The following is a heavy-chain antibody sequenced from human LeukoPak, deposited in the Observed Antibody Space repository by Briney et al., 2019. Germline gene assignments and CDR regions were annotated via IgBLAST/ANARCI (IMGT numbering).Heavy chain of an antibody. CDR1: GFTFSSYA. D-gene: IGHD3-10*01. CDR2: ISGSGGST. V-gene: IGHV3-23*01. Sequence: PGGSLRLSCAASGFTFSSYAMSWVRQAPGKGLEWVSAISGSGGSTYYADSVKGRFTISRDNSKNTLYLQMNSLRAEDTAVYYCAKTQLWFGELSGDDYWGQGTLVTVSS. CDR3: AKTQLWFGELSGDDY. J-gene: IGHJ4*02.